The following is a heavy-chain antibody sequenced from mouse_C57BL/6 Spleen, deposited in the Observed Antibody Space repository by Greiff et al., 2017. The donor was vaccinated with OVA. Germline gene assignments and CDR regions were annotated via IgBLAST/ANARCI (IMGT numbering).Heavy chain of an antibody. CDR3: ARAPIMITTGGGFAY. CDR2: IYPGDGDT. V-gene: IGHV1-82*01. CDR1: GYAFSSSW. Sequence: VQLVESGPELVKPGASVKISCKASGYAFSSSWMNWVKQRPGKGLEWIGRIYPGDGDTNYNGKFKGKATLTADKSSSTAYMQLSSLTSEDSAVYFCARAPIMITTGGGFAYWGQGTLVTVSA. J-gene: IGHJ3*01. D-gene: IGHD1-1*01.